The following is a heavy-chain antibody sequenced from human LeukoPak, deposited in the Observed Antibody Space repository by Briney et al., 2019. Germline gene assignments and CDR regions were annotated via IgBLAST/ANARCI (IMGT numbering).Heavy chain of an antibody. J-gene: IGHJ4*02. Sequence: ASVKVSCKASGYTFTSYDINWVRQATGQGLEWMGWMNPNSGNTGYAQKFQGRVTMTRNTSISTAYMEQSSLRSEDTAVYYCARGRLVGATIDYWGQGTLVTVSS. CDR2: MNPNSGNT. CDR1: GYTFTSYD. V-gene: IGHV1-8*01. D-gene: IGHD1-26*01. CDR3: ARGRLVGATIDY.